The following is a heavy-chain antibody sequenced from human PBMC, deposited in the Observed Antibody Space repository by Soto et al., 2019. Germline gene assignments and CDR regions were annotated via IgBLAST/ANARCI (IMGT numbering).Heavy chain of an antibody. CDR1: GGTFSSYA. CDR2: IIPIFGTA. J-gene: IGHJ4*02. Sequence: ASVKVSCKASGGTFSSYAISWVRQAPGQGLEWMGGIIPIFGTANYAQKFQGRVTITADKSTSTAYMELSSLRSEDTAVYYCARATYYYDSSGYYYFDYWGQGTLVTVS. CDR3: ARATYYYDSSGYYYFDY. D-gene: IGHD3-22*01. V-gene: IGHV1-69*06.